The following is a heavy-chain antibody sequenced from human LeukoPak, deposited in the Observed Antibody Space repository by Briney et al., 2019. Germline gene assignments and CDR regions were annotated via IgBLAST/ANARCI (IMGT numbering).Heavy chain of an antibody. CDR3: AKDFDTTVVLDPFDM. CDR1: GFSFSNFA. CDR2: IRGNGAST. J-gene: IGHJ3*02. V-gene: IGHV3-23*01. D-gene: IGHD4-23*01. Sequence: WGSLRLSCAASGFSFSNFAMNWVRQAPGKGLEWVSSIRGNGASTYYAASVKGRFVISRDNSNNTLYLQMMGLRAEDTAVYYCAKDFDTTVVLDPFDMWGQGTLVAVPS.